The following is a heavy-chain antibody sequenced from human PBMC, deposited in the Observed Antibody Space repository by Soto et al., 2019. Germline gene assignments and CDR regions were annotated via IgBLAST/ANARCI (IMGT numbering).Heavy chain of an antibody. CDR1: GFTFSSYS. D-gene: IGHD6-19*01. J-gene: IGHJ6*02. CDR2: ISSSSYI. V-gene: IGHV3-21*01. Sequence: GSLRLSCAASGFTFSSYSMNWVRQAPGKGLEWVSSISSSSYIYYADSVKGRFAISRDNAKNSLYLQMNSLRAEDTAVYYCARGIGEQWLVRNSYYYYGMDVWGQGTTVTVSS. CDR3: ARGIGEQWLVRNSYYYYGMDV.